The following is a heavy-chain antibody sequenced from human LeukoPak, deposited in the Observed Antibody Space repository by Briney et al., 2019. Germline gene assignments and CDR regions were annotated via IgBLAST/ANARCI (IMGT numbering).Heavy chain of an antibody. CDR2: ISSSGSTI. CDR3: ARVERYSSSSRRWVFWFDP. CDR1: GFTFSDYY. V-gene: IGHV3-11*01. J-gene: IGHJ5*02. Sequence: GGSLRLSCAASGFTFSDYYMSWIRQAPGKGLEWVSYISSSGSTIYYADSVKGRFTISRDNAKNSLYLQMNSLRAEDTAVYYCARVERYSSSSRRWVFWFDPWGQGTLVTVSS. D-gene: IGHD6-13*01.